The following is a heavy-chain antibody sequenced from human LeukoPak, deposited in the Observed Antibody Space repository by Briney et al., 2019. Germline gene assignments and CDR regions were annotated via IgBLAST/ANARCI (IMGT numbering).Heavy chain of an antibody. V-gene: IGHV1-46*01. CDR1: GYTFTSYY. Sequence: ASVKVSCKASGYTFTSYYMHWVRQAPGQGFEWMGIINPSGGSTSYAQKFQGRVTMTRNTSISTAYMELSSLRSEDTAVYYCARGDRGRLRLGELSWYYFDYWGQGTLVTVSS. CDR3: ARGDRGRLRLGELSWYYFDY. CDR2: INPSGGST. D-gene: IGHD3-16*02. J-gene: IGHJ4*02.